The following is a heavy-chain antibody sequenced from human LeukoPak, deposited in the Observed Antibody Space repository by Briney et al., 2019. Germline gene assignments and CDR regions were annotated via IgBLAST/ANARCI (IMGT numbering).Heavy chain of an antibody. J-gene: IGHJ3*02. D-gene: IGHD3-16*01. CDR3: ARAGLGAAEGAFDI. V-gene: IGHV3-13*01. Sequence: GGSLRLSCAASGFTFSSYDMHWVRQATGKGPEWVSAIGTAGDTYCPGSVKGRFTISRENAKNSLYLQMNSLRAGDTAVYYCARAGLGAAEGAFDIWGQGTMVTVSS. CDR2: IGTAGDT. CDR1: GFTFSSYD.